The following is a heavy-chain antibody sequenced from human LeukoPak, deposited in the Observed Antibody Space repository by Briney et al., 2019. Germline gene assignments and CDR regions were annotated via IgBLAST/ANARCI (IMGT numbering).Heavy chain of an antibody. CDR3: ARDADSGYYYIDY. Sequence: GGSLRLSCAASGFTFSSYSMNWVRQAPGKGLEWVSSISSSSSYIYYADSVKGRFTISRDNAKNSLYLQMNSLRADDTALYYCARDADSGYYYIDYWGRGTLVTVSS. CDR2: ISSSSSYI. J-gene: IGHJ4*02. CDR1: GFTFSSYS. D-gene: IGHD3-10*01. V-gene: IGHV3-21*01.